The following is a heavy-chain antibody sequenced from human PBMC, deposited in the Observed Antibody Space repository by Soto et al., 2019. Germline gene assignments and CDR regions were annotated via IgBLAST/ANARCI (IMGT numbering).Heavy chain of an antibody. V-gene: IGHV4-59*01. CDR1: GGSISSYY. J-gene: IGHJ6*03. CDR2: IYYSGST. Sequence: SETLSLTCTVSGGSISSYYWSWIRQPPGKGLEWIGYIYYSGSTNYNPSLKSRVTISVDTSKNQFSLKLSSVTAADTAVYYCARVISPGISVAGGMNYHYHMDFWGKGTTVTVSS. D-gene: IGHD6-19*01. CDR3: ARVISPGISVAGGMNYHYHMDF.